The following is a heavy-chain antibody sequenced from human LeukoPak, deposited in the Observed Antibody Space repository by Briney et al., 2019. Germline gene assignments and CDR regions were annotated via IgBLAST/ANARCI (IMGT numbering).Heavy chain of an antibody. J-gene: IGHJ4*02. V-gene: IGHV4-4*07. Sequence: SETLSPTCTVSGRSISSYYSSWIRQPAGKGLEWIGRIYTSGSTNYNASLKGRVTMSADTSKNQFSLKLSSVTAADTAVYYCARGSSGYLFYWGQGNLVTVSS. CDR3: ARGSSGYLFY. CDR1: GRSISSYY. CDR2: IYTSGST. D-gene: IGHD3-22*01.